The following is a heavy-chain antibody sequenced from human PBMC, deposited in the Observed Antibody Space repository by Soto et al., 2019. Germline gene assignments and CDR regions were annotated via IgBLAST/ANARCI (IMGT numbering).Heavy chain of an antibody. CDR1: GGSISGSY. J-gene: IGHJ4*02. Sequence: SETLSLTCSVSGGSISGSYWSWIRQTPGKGLEWLGYVYYTGSTNYSPSLRSRVSISVDTSKNEFSLRLSSVTAADTAVYFCARSVAVPGAHIDYWGQGTQVTVSS. D-gene: IGHD6-19*01. CDR3: ARSVAVPGAHIDY. V-gene: IGHV4-59*01. CDR2: VYYTGST.